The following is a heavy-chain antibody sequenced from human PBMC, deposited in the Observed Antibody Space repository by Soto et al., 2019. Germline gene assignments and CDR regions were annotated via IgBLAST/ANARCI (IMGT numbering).Heavy chain of an antibody. CDR1: GGSFSGYY. J-gene: IGHJ4*02. V-gene: IGHV4-34*01. CDR2: INHSGST. Sequence: QVQLQQWGAGLLKPSETLSLTCAVYGGSFSGYYWSWIRQPPGKGLEWIGEINHSGSTNYNPSLKSRVTISVDTSKNQFSLKLSSVTAADTAVYYCARNGGNYGGNPRGDLYYWGQGTLVTVSS. D-gene: IGHD4-17*01. CDR3: ARNGGNYGGNPRGDLYY.